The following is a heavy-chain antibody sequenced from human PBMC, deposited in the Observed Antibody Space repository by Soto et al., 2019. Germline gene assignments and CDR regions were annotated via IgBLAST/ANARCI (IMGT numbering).Heavy chain of an antibody. V-gene: IGHV3-74*01. Sequence: EVQLVESGGGLVQPGGSLRLSCAASGFTFSNYWMHWVRQSPGKGLVWVSRIKTDGSDTHYADSVTGRFTISRDNAKNTLYLQMNSLRDEDTAVYYCARPRTSDWAYDIWGQGIMVIVSS. CDR3: ARPRTSDWAYDI. J-gene: IGHJ3*02. CDR1: GFTFSNYW. CDR2: IKTDGSDT. D-gene: IGHD3-9*01.